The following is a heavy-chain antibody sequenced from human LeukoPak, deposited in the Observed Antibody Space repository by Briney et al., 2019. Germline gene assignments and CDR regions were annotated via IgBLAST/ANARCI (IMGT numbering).Heavy chain of an antibody. CDR1: GFTFSSYA. Sequence: GGSLRLSCAASGFTFSSYAMSWVRQAPGKGLEWVGRIRAKANSFSTAYGTSVKGRFIISRNDSESTAFLQMNDLRIEDTAVYFCSRPLVPSGVSDDVWGQGIQVTVSS. D-gene: IGHD2-15*01. V-gene: IGHV3-73*01. J-gene: IGHJ4*02. CDR2: IRAKANSFST. CDR3: SRPLVPSGVSDDV.